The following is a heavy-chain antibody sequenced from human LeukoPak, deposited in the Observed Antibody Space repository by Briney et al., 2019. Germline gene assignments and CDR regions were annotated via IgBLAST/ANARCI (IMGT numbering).Heavy chain of an antibody. CDR2: ISYDGSNK. J-gene: IGHJ5*02. Sequence: GGSLRLSCAASGFXFSSYAMHWVRQAPGKGLEWVAVISYDGSNKYYADSVKGRFTISRDTSKSTLYLQLNSLRPEDTAVYYCARDHIPMVRENWFDPWGQGTLVTVSS. V-gene: IGHV3-30-3*01. CDR1: GFXFSSYA. CDR3: ARDHIPMVRENWFDP. D-gene: IGHD3-10*01.